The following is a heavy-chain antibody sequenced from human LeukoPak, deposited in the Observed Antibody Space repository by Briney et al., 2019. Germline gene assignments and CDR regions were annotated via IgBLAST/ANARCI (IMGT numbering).Heavy chain of an antibody. V-gene: IGHV4-34*01. CDR3: ARGFMVRGVINRHYYYGMDV. CDR2: INHSGST. J-gene: IGHJ6*02. Sequence: NPSETLSLTCAVYGGSFSGYYWSWFRQPPGKGLEWIGEINHSGSTNYNPSLQSRVTILVDTAKNQFSLKLSSVTAADTAVYYCARGFMVRGVINRHYYYGMDVWGQGTTVTVSS. D-gene: IGHD3-10*01. CDR1: GGSFSGYY.